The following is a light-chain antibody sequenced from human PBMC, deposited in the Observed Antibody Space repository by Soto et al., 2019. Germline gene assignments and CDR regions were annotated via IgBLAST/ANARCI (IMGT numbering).Light chain of an antibody. V-gene: IGLV1-40*01. CDR1: SSNIGAGFD. CDR2: DNN. Sequence: QSVLTQPPSVSGAPGQRVAISCTGSSSNIGAGFDVHWYQQLPGTAPKLLIYDNNNRASGVPDRFSGSKSGASASLAITGLQAEDEADYYCQSYDSSLSAVVFGGGTKLTVL. CDR3: QSYDSSLSAVV. J-gene: IGLJ2*01.